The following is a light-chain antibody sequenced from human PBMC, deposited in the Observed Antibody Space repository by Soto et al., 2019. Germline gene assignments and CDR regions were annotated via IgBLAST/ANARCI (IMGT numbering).Light chain of an antibody. CDR3: QLRNNWSWT. CDR2: DAS. CDR1: QSVGSF. Sequence: EIVLTQSPATLSLSPGERATLSCRASQSVGSFLAWYQQKPGQAPRLLIYDASNRATGIPARFSGSGSGTDFTLTISSLELEDFAVYYCQLRNNWSWTFGQGTKVEI. J-gene: IGKJ1*01. V-gene: IGKV3-11*01.